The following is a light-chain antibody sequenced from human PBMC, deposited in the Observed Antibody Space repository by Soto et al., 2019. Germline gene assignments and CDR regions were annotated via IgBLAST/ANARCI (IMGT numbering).Light chain of an antibody. V-gene: IGKV3-15*01. CDR3: QQYNNWPFYT. CDR2: GAS. CDR1: KSVSSN. Sequence: EIVMTQSPATLSVSPGERATLSCRASKSVSSNLAWYQQKPGQAPRLLIYGASTRATGIPARFSGSGSGTEFTLTISSLQSEDFAVYYCQQYNNWPFYTFGQGTKLEIK. J-gene: IGKJ2*01.